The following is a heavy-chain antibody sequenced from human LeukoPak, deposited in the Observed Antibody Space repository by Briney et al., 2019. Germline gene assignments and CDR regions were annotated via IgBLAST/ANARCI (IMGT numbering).Heavy chain of an antibody. Sequence: PGGSLRLSCAASGFIFSNYAVTWVRQAPGKGLEWVSVISNRGGTTDYADSVKGRFTISRDNSKNALHLQMNSLTAEDTAVYYCVLDLFSSFAFDIWGQGTMVTVSS. CDR2: ISNRGGTT. CDR1: GFIFSNYA. CDR3: VLDLFSSFAFDI. J-gene: IGHJ3*02. D-gene: IGHD3/OR15-3a*01. V-gene: IGHV3-23*01.